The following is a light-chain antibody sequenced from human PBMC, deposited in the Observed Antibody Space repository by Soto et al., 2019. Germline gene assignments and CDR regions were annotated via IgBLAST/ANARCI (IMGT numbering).Light chain of an antibody. V-gene: IGLV2-11*02. J-gene: IGLJ1*01. CDR2: DVS. CDR3: CSYADNYTPYV. CDR1: SRDLGGYNY. Sequence: QSALTQPRSVSGSPGQSVTISCTGTSRDLGGYNYVSWYQQHPGKAPKLLIYDVSKRPSGVPDRFSGSKSGNTASLTVSGLQAEDEADYYCCSYADNYTPYVFGTGTKLTVL.